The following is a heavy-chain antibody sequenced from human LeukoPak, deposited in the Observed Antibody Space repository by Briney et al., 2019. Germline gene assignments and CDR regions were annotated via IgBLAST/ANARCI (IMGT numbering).Heavy chain of an antibody. J-gene: IGHJ5*02. CDR1: GYSISSGYY. CDR3: ARGGYYGWGNDFRFDP. V-gene: IGHV4-61*01. Sequence: SETLSLTCTVSGYSISSGYYWGWIRPPPGKGLECIGYIHYSGSTNYNPSLKSRATISVDTSKNQFSLKLKSVTAADTAVYYCARGGYYGWGNDFRFDPWGQGTLVTVSS. D-gene: IGHD3-10*01. CDR2: IHYSGST.